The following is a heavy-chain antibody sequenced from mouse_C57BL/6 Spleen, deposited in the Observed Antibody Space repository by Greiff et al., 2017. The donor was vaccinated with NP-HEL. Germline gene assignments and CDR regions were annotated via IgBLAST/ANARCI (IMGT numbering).Heavy chain of an antibody. CDR2: IDPSDSYT. CDR3: ARWDVDY. V-gene: IGHV1-50*01. CDR1: GYTFTSYW. Sequence: QVQLKQPGAELVKPGASVKLSCKASGYTFTSYWMQWVKQRPGPGLEWIGEIDPSDSYTNYNQKFKGKATLTVDTSSSTVYMQLSSLTSEDAAVYYCARWDVDYWGQGTTLTVSS. J-gene: IGHJ2*01. D-gene: IGHD4-1*01.